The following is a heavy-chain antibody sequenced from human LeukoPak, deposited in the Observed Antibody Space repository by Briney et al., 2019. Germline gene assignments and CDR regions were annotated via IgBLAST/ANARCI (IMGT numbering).Heavy chain of an antibody. Sequence: GGSLRLSCAASGFTFSNYWMSWVRQAPGKGLEWVANIRQDGSEKYYVDSVKGRFTISRDNAKNSLYLQMNSLRAEDTAVYYCARDTYGDYALAWFDPWGQGTLVTVPS. V-gene: IGHV3-7*01. CDR3: ARDTYGDYALAWFDP. CDR1: GFTFSNYW. D-gene: IGHD4-17*01. J-gene: IGHJ5*02. CDR2: IRQDGSEK.